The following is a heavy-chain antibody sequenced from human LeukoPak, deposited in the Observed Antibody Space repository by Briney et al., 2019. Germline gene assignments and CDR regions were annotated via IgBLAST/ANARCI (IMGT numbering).Heavy chain of an antibody. CDR3: ARAGVEQQLVPVGDY. CDR1: GFTFSSYA. CDR2: ISYDGSNK. Sequence: GGSLRLSCAASGFTFSSYAMHWVRQAPGKGLEWVAVISYDGSNKYYADSVKGRFTISRDNSKNTLYLQMNSLRAEDTAVYYCARAGVEQQLVPVGDYWGQGTLVTVSS. J-gene: IGHJ4*02. V-gene: IGHV3-30*04. D-gene: IGHD6-13*01.